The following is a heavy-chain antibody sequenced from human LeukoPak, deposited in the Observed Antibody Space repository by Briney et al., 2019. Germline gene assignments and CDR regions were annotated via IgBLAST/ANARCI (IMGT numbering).Heavy chain of an antibody. CDR2: IDSRGSTL. V-gene: IGHV3-48*04. CDR1: GFTFSSYS. Sequence: GGSLRLSCAASGFTFSSYSMNWVRQAPGKGLEWVSYIDSRGSTLYYADSVKGRFTISRDNAKNSLYLQMSSLRAEDTAVYYCAREERRGHMYGSLYYYYGLDVWGQGTTVTVPS. D-gene: IGHD5-18*01. J-gene: IGHJ6*02. CDR3: AREERRGHMYGSLYYYYGLDV.